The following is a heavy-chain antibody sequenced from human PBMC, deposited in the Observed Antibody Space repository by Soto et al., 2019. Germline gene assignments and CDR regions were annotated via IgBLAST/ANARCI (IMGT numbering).Heavy chain of an antibody. D-gene: IGHD3-9*01. CDR1: GFTFSSYA. V-gene: IGHV3-23*01. CDR2: ISGSGGST. Sequence: EVQLLESGGGLVQPGGSLRLSCAASGFTFSSYAMSWVRQAPGKGLEWVSAISGSGGSTYYADSVKGRFTISRDNSKNTLHLPMKSLRAEDTAVYYCAKRGGYFDWLLNDAFDIWGQGTMVTVSS. CDR3: AKRGGYFDWLLNDAFDI. J-gene: IGHJ3*02.